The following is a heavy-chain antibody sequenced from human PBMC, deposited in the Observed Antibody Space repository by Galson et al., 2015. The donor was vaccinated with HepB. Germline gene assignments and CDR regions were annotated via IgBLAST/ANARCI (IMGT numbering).Heavy chain of an antibody. CDR2: ISGSGGST. D-gene: IGHD3-16*02. V-gene: IGHV3-23*01. CDR3: AKDRMITFGGVIVPSDYFDY. Sequence: SLRLSCAASGFTFSSYAMSWVRQAPGKGLEWVSAISGSGGSTYYADSVKGRFTISRDNSKNTLYLQMNSLRAEDTAVYYCAKDRMITFGGVIVPSDYFDYWGQGTLVTVSS. J-gene: IGHJ4*02. CDR1: GFTFSSYA.